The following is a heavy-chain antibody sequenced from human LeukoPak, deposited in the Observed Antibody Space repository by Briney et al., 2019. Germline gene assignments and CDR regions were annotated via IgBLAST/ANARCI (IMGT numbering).Heavy chain of an antibody. J-gene: IGHJ4*01. Sequence: GGSLRLSCAASGFTFSSYSMNWVRQAPGEGLEWVSSISSTSTYILYADSVKGRFTISRDNAKNSLYLQMSSLRAEDTAMYYCGSLERPSSPPLEYGGIEPLVTVSS. CDR3: GSLERPSSPPLEY. V-gene: IGHV3-21*01. D-gene: IGHD6-13*01. CDR2: ISSTSTYI. CDR1: GFTFSSYS.